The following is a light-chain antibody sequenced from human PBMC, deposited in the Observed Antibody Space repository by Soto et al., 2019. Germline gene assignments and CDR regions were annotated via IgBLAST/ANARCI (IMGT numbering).Light chain of an antibody. CDR2: GAS. V-gene: IGKV3-20*01. Sequence: EIVLTQSPGTLSLSPGERATLSCRASQSVSSTYLAWYQQKPGQAPRLLIYGASSRATGIPDRFRGSGSVTDFTLTISRLEPEDFAVYYCQQYGSSPQTFGQGTKVEIK. CDR3: QQYGSSPQT. CDR1: QSVSSTY. J-gene: IGKJ1*01.